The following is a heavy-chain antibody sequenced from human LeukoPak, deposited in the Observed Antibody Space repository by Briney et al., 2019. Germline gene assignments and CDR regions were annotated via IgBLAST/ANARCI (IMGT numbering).Heavy chain of an antibody. CDR2: ISGSGGST. CDR3: ARVSDYGSSGYYYSA. CDR1: GFTFSSYA. D-gene: IGHD3-22*01. V-gene: IGHV3-23*01. Sequence: GGSLRLSCAASGFTFSSYAMSWVRQAPGKGLEWVSAISGSGGSTYYADSVKGRFTISRDNAKNSLFLQMNSLRAEDTAVYYCARVSDYGSSGYYYSAWGQGTLVTVSS. J-gene: IGHJ5*02.